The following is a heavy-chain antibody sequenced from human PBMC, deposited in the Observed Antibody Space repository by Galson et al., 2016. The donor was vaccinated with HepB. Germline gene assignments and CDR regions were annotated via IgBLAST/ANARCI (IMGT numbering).Heavy chain of an antibody. CDR2: IYWDDQK. Sequence: PALVKPTQTLTLTCTFSGFSLRTPGVGVGRVRQPPGKALEWLALIYWDDQKYYSPSLKSRLTITRDTSKNQVTLTMTKMDPADTATYYCARQDVGAVPMANAWFDPWGQGTLVTVSS. CDR3: ARQDVGAVPMANAWFDP. D-gene: IGHD2-15*01. V-gene: IGHV2-5*02. J-gene: IGHJ5*02. CDR1: GFSLRTPGVG.